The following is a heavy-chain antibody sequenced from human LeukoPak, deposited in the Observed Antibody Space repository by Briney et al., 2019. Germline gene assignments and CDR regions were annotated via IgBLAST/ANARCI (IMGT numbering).Heavy chain of an antibody. V-gene: IGHV4-61*01. Sequence: NPSETLSLTCTVSGGSIRSSYYYWGWIRQPPGKGLEWIGYIYYSGSTNYNPSLKSRVTISVDTSKNQFSLKLSSVTAADTAVYYCARDLRFWGQGTLVTVSS. CDR1: GGSIRSSYYY. J-gene: IGHJ4*02. CDR3: ARDLRF. CDR2: IYYSGST.